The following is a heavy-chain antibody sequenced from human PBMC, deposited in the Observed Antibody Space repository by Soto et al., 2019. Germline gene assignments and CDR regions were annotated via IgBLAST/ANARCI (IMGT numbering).Heavy chain of an antibody. CDR3: AKWGGIVVPAPRSSYYFDY. D-gene: IGHD2-2*01. Sequence: GGSLRLSCAASGFTFSSYAMSWVRQAPGKGLEWVSAISGSGGSTYYADSVKGRFTISRDNSKNTLYLQMNSLRAEDTAVYYCAKWGGIVVPAPRSSYYFDYWGQGTLVTVSS. CDR1: GFTFSSYA. CDR2: ISGSGGST. J-gene: IGHJ4*02. V-gene: IGHV3-23*01.